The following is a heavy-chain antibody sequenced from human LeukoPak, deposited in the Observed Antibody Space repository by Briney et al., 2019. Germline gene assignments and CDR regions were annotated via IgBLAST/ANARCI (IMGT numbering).Heavy chain of an antibody. Sequence: ASVKVSCKASGYTFTSYDINWVRQATGQGLEWMGWMNPNSGSTGYAQKFQGRVTMTRNTSISTAYMELSSLRSEDTAVYYCARAPLRYFDWLFPFDYWGQGTLVTVSS. D-gene: IGHD3-9*01. J-gene: IGHJ4*02. CDR3: ARAPLRYFDWLFPFDY. CDR1: GYTFTSYD. V-gene: IGHV1-8*02. CDR2: MNPNSGST.